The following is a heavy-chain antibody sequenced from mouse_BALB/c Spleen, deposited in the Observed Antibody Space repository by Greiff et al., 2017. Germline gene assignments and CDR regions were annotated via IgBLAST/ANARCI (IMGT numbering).Heavy chain of an antibody. CDR2: INPYNGAT. V-gene: IGHV1-31*01. J-gene: IGHJ2*01. CDR1: GYSFTGYY. D-gene: IGHD1-1*01. Sequence: EVKLMESGPELVKPGASVKISCKASGYSFTGYYMHWVKQSHVKSLEWIGRINPYNGATSYNQNFKDKASLTVDKSSSTAYMELHSLTSEDSAVYYCARDDYYGSIALDYWGQGTTLTVSS. CDR3: ARDDYYGSIALDY.